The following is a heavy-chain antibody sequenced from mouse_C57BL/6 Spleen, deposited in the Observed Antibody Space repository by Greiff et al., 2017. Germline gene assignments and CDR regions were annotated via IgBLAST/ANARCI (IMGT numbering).Heavy chain of an antibody. J-gene: IGHJ1*03. V-gene: IGHV1-54*01. CDR2: INPGSGGT. CDR3: ANTMVKTRYFDV. Sequence: QVQLQQSGAELVRPGTSVKVSCKASGYAFTNYLIEWVKQRPGQGLEWIGVINPGSGGTNYNEKFKGKATLTADKSSSTAYMQLSSLTSEDSAVYFCANTMVKTRYFDVWGTGTTVTVSS. CDR1: GYAFTNYL. D-gene: IGHD2-2*01.